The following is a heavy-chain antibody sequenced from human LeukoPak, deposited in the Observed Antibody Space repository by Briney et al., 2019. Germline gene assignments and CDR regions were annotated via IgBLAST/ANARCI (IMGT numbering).Heavy chain of an antibody. CDR2: IYHSGST. J-gene: IGHJ5*02. CDR1: GGSISSSNW. CDR3: ARVYGDYGSGYNWFDP. D-gene: IGHD3-10*01. V-gene: IGHV4-4*02. Sequence: SGTLSLTCAVSGGSISSSNWWSWVRQPPGQGLEWIGEIYHSGSTNYNPSLKSRVTISVDKSKNQFSLKLSSVTAADTAVYYCARVYGDYGSGYNWFDPWGQGTLVTVSS.